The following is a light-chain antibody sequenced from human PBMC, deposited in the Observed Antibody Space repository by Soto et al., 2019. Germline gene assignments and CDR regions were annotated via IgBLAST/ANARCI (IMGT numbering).Light chain of an antibody. Sequence: DIRLTQSPSSLSASGGDRVTITCQASQRISTFLNWYRQKPGKAPEILIYGTSNLQTGTPSRFSGSGSGTDFTLTVSGLQPEDSATYYCQQNFTSPWTFGQGTKVEFK. J-gene: IGKJ1*01. CDR1: QRISTF. CDR3: QQNFTSPWT. CDR2: GTS. V-gene: IGKV1-39*01.